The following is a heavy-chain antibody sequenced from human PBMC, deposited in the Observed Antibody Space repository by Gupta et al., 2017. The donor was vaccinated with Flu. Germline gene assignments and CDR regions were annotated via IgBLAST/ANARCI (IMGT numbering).Heavy chain of an antibody. D-gene: IGHD6-19*01. J-gene: IGHJ4*02. CDR3: AKADVTIAVAGLLAFDY. V-gene: IGHV3-23*01. CDR2: ISGSGGST. CDR1: GFTFSSYA. Sequence: EVQLLASGGGLVQPGGSLRLSCAASGFTFSSYAMSWVRQAPGKGLEWVSAISGSGGSTYYADSVKGRFTISRDNSKNTLYLQMNSLRAEDTAVYYCAKADVTIAVAGLLAFDYWGQGTLVTVSS.